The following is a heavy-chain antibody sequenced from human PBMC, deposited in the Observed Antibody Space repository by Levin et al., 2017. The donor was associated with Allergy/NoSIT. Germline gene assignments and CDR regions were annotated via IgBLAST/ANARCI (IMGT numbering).Heavy chain of an antibody. V-gene: IGHV3-23*01. Sequence: GESLKISCAASGFTFSSYGMSWVRQAPGKGLEWVSAIRGSDSSTYYSDSVKGRFTISRDNSKNTLHLQMNSLRDDDTAIYYCARKATNSATSVWFDPWGQGTLVTVSS. CDR3: ARKATNSATSVWFDP. D-gene: IGHD2/OR15-2a*01. CDR1: GFTFSSYG. J-gene: IGHJ5*02. CDR2: IRGSDSST.